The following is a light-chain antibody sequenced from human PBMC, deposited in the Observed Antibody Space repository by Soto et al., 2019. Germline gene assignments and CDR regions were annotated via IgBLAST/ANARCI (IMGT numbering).Light chain of an antibody. Sequence: EIVIPQSPATLSVSLGERATLSYRASQSVSSNLAWYQQKPGQAPRLLIYGASTRATGIPARFSGSGSGTEFTLTISSLQSEDFAVYYCQQYNNWPTWTFGRGTKV. CDR2: GAS. CDR3: QQYNNWPTWT. V-gene: IGKV3-15*01. CDR1: QSVSSN. J-gene: IGKJ1*01.